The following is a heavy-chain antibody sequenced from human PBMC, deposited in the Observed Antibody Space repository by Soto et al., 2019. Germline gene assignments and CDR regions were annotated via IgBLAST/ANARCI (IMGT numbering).Heavy chain of an antibody. J-gene: IGHJ6*02. CDR2: ISSGGQTI. Sequence: EVQLVDSGGGLVQPGGSLRLSCAASGFSFSTYDMNWVRQAPGKGLEWVSYISSGGQTIKSTDSVKGRFTISRDNAKNSLSLQMSGLRDEYTGVYYCARDPQRGYSGMDVWGQGTTVTVSS. D-gene: IGHD2-2*01. CDR1: GFSFSTYD. CDR3: ARDPQRGYSGMDV. V-gene: IGHV3-48*02.